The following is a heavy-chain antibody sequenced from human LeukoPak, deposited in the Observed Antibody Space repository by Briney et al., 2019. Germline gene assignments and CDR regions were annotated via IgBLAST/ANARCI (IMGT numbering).Heavy chain of an antibody. CDR3: AKDHASSGWYAYYFDY. V-gene: IGHV3-23*01. Sequence: GGSLRLSCAASGFTFSSYAMSWVRQAPGKGLEWVSVISGSGGSTYYADSVKGRFTISRDNSKNTLYLQMNSLRAEDTAVYYCAKDHASSGWYAYYFDYWGQGTLVTVSS. D-gene: IGHD6-19*01. J-gene: IGHJ4*02. CDR1: GFTFSSYA. CDR2: ISGSGGST.